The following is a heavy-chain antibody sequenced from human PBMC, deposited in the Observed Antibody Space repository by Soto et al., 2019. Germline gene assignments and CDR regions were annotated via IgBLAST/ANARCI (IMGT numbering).Heavy chain of an antibody. CDR3: ARIEEYVAAAGYDY. V-gene: IGHV3-21*01. CDR2: ISSSSSYI. Sequence: EVQLVESGGGLVKPGGSLRLSCAASGFTFSSYSMNWVRQAPGKGLEWVSSISSSSSYIYYADSVKGRFTISRDNAKNSLYLEMNSLRAEDTAVYYCARIEEYVAAAGYDYWGQGTLVTVSS. J-gene: IGHJ4*02. CDR1: GFTFSSYS. D-gene: IGHD6-13*01.